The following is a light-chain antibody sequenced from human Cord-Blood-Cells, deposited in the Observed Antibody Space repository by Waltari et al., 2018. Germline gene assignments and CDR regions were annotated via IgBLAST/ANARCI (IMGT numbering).Light chain of an antibody. V-gene: IGKV1-39*01. CDR1: QSISSY. J-gene: IGKJ1*01. CDR2: AAS. CDR3: QQSYSTPWT. Sequence: DIQMTQSPSSPSASVGDRVTITCRASQSISSYLNWYQQKPGKAPKHLIYAASSLQSGVPSRFSGSGSGTDFTLTISSLQPEDFATYYCQQSYSTPWTFGQGTKVEIK.